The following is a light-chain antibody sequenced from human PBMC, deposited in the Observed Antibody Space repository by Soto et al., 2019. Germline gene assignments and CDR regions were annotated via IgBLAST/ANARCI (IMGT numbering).Light chain of an antibody. CDR1: SSNIGAGYD. V-gene: IGLV1-40*01. CDR2: GNS. Sequence: QSVLTQPPSVSGAPGQRVTISCTGRSSNIGAGYDVHWYQQLPGTAPKLLIYGNSNRPSGVPDRFSGSKSGTSASLAITGLQAEDEADYYCQSYDSSLSGSPNAVFGGGTQLTVL. J-gene: IGLJ7*01. CDR3: QSYDSSLSGSPNAV.